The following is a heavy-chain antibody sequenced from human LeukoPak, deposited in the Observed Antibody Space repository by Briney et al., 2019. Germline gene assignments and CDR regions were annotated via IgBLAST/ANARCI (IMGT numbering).Heavy chain of an antibody. J-gene: IGHJ4*02. CDR1: GFSISNSA. Sequence: GGSLRLSCAASGFSISNSAMSWVRQAPGKGLEWISTISGSGSTTYYGDSVKGRFTISRDNSKNTLDLQMDSLRAEDTAVYYCAKKGSRTIASGGFDCWGQGTLVIVSS. CDR3: AKKGSRTIASGGFDC. CDR2: ISGSGSTT. V-gene: IGHV3-23*01. D-gene: IGHD4/OR15-4a*01.